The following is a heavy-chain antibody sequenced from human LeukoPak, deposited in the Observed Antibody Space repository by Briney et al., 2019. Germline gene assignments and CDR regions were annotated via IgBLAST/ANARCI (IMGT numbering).Heavy chain of an antibody. J-gene: IGHJ3*02. Sequence: GGSLRLSCAASGFTLSRYSMNWVRQAPGKGLEWISYISTSGGTTYYADSVKGRFTISRDNSKNTLYLQMNSLRAEDTAVYYCARAHRDYDILTGYSAFDIWGQGTMVTVSS. D-gene: IGHD3-9*01. CDR1: GFTLSRYS. CDR2: ISTSGGTT. V-gene: IGHV3-48*01. CDR3: ARAHRDYDILTGYSAFDI.